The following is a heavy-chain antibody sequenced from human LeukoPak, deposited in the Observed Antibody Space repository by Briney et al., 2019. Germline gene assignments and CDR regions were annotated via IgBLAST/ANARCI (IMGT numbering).Heavy chain of an antibody. D-gene: IGHD3-22*01. CDR2: ISAYNGNT. CDR3: ARVRTMIVVVIHDY. V-gene: IGHV1-18*01. J-gene: IGHJ4*02. Sequence: ASVKVSCKASGYIFTSYGISWVRPAPGQGLEWMGWISAYNGNTNYAQKLQGRVTMTTDTSTSTAYMELRSLRSDDTAVYYCARVRTMIVVVIHDYWGQGTLVTVSS. CDR1: GYIFTSYG.